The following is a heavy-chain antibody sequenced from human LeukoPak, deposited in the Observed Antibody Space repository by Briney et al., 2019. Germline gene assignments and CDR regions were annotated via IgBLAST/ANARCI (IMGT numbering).Heavy chain of an antibody. CDR2: ISGSGGNT. D-gene: IGHD3-22*01. CDR1: GFTFSSYA. V-gene: IGHV3-23*01. CDR3: AKDRTTMTNYFDY. Sequence: GGSLRLSCAAPGFTFSSYAMSWVRQAPGKGLEWVSAISGSGGNTYYADSVKGRFTISRDDSKNTLYLQMNSLRAEDTAVYYCAKDRTTMTNYFDYWGQGTLVTVSS. J-gene: IGHJ4*02.